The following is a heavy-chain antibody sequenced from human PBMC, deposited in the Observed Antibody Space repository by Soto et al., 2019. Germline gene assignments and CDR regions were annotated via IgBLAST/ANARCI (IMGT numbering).Heavy chain of an antibody. V-gene: IGHV5-51*01. J-gene: IGHJ6*02. CDR1: GYSFTSYW. Sequence: ESLTSSGKGSGYSFTSYWIGLMRQIPGKGLEWMGIIYPGDSDTRYSPSFQGQVTISADKSISTAYLQWSSLKASDTAMYYCARLGIAVAGSTYYYYGMDVWGQGTTVTVS. CDR3: ARLGIAVAGSTYYYYGMDV. CDR2: IYPGDSDT. D-gene: IGHD6-19*01.